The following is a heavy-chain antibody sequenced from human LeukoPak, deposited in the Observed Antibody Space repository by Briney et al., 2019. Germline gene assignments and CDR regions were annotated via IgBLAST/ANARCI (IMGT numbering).Heavy chain of an antibody. V-gene: IGHV1-24*01. D-gene: IGHD2-21*02. J-gene: IGHJ4*02. CDR3: ARALSCGGDCYSSTPDPMDY. CDR1: GYTLTELS. Sequence: GASVKVSCKVSGYTLTELSMHWVRQAPGKGLEWMGGFDPEDGETIYAQKFQGRATMTEDTSTDTAYMELSSLRSEDTAVYYCARALSCGGDCYSSTPDPMDYWGQGTLVTVSS. CDR2: FDPEDGET.